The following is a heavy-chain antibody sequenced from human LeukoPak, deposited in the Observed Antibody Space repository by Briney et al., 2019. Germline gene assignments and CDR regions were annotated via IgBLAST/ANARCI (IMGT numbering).Heavy chain of an antibody. CDR3: ARFIAVADINWFDP. CDR2: IFYSGST. J-gene: IGHJ5*02. Sequence: PSETLSLTCTVSGGSVSSGGYYWSWIRQHPGKGPEWIGYIFYSGSTHYNPSLKRRVTLSLDTSKNQFSLKLSSVTAADTAVYYCARFIAVADINWFDPWGQGTLVTVSS. V-gene: IGHV4-31*03. D-gene: IGHD6-19*01. CDR1: GGSVSSGGYY.